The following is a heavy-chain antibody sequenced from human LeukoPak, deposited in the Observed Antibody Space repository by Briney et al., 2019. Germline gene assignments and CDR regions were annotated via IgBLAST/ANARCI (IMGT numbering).Heavy chain of an antibody. CDR1: GFKSDSYW. D-gene: IGHD7-27*01. Sequence: GGSLRLSCAASGFKSDSYWTRSVPHAPPKRLERVANITEDGSEKYYVDSVKGRFTISRDNAKNSVYLQMNSLRAEDTAVYYCARRKTGHSVFENWGQGTLVIVSS. J-gene: IGHJ4*02. CDR3: ARRKTGHSVFEN. V-gene: IGHV3-7*01. CDR2: ITEDGSEK.